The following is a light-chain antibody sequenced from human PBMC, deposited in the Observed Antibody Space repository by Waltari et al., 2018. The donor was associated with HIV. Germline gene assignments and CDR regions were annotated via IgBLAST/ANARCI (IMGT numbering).Light chain of an antibody. CDR2: GAS. V-gene: IGKV3-20*01. CDR1: QSVSSSY. Sequence: EIVLTQSPGTLSLSPGERATLYCRASQSVSSSYLAWYQQKPGHAPRLLISGASSRATGIPDRFSGSRSGTDFTLTINRLEPEDFAVYYCQQYGNSPRTFGQGTKLEIK. CDR3: QQYGNSPRT. J-gene: IGKJ2*02.